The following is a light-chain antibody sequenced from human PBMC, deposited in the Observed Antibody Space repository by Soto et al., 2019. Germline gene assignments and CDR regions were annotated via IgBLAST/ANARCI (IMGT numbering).Light chain of an antibody. CDR3: QQYVSSPWA. J-gene: IGKJ1*01. Sequence: EIVLAQSPGTLSLSPGERATLSCRASQSVTNSFLAWYQQKPGQAPRLLIYGASRRATGIPDRFTGSGSGTDFPLTISRLEPEDFAVYYCQQYVSSPWAFGQGTMVEI. CDR2: GAS. V-gene: IGKV3-20*01. CDR1: QSVTNSF.